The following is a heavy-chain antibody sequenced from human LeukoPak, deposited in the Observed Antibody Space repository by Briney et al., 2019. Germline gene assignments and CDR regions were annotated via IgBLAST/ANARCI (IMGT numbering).Heavy chain of an antibody. CDR1: GFTFDDHG. V-gene: IGHV3-11*01. J-gene: IGHJ4*02. CDR3: ARGARWAYYFDY. Sequence: PGGSLRLSCAASGFTFDDHGMSWVRQTPGKGLEWLSYISTRDNTIQYADSVKGRFTISRDNANNSVFLQMNNLRAEDSAIYYCARGARWAYYFDYWGQGSLVTVSS. D-gene: IGHD4-23*01. CDR2: ISTRDNTI.